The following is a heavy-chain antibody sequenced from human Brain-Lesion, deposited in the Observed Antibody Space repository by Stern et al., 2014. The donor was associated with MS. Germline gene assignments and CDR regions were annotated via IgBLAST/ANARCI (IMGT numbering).Heavy chain of an antibody. CDR3: ARRKVNTMTLDY. D-gene: IGHD5-18*01. CDR2: INPKTGDT. V-gene: IGHV1-2*06. CDR1: GYTVSGHY. J-gene: IGHJ4*02. Sequence: QLVQSGADVKKPGASVTVSCTPSGYTVSGHYIDWVRQAPGQGPEWMGLINPKTGDTIYAQNFRGRVTLTRDTSTTTVYLDLNRLRSDDTAVYYCARRKVNTMTLDYWGQGTLVTVSS.